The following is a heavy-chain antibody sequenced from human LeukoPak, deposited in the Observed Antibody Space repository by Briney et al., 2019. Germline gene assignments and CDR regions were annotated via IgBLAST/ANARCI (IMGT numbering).Heavy chain of an antibody. D-gene: IGHD6-13*01. Sequence: ASVKVSCKASGYSFTAYFMHWVRQAPGQELEWMGWINPNTGVTDYAHKFQDRVTMTRDTSISTASMDLSRLTSDDTAVFFCARARSSSWPFSSGLDVWGQGTTVTVSS. V-gene: IGHV1-2*02. CDR3: ARARSSSWPFSSGLDV. CDR1: GYSFTAYF. CDR2: INPNTGVT. J-gene: IGHJ6*02.